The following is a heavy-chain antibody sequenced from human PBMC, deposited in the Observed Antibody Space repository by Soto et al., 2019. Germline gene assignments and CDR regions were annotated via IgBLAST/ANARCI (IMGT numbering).Heavy chain of an antibody. J-gene: IGHJ6*02. CDR3: ARGSGSSSIYYYYGMDV. D-gene: IGHD1-26*01. CDR1: GFTFSNYW. CDR2: IKQDGSEK. Sequence: EVQLLESGGGLVQPGGSLRLSCAASGFTFSNYWMSWVRQAPGKGLEWVANIKQDGSEKYYVDSVKGRFTISRDNAKNSLYLQMNSLRAEDTAVYYCARGSGSSSIYYYYGMDVWGQGTTVTVSS. V-gene: IGHV3-7*01.